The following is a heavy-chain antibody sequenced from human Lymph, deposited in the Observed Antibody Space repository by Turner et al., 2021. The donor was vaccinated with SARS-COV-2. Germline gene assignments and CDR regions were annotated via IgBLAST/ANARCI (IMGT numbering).Heavy chain of an antibody. D-gene: IGHD2-21*02. Sequence: QLQLQESGPGLVKPSETLSLTCTVSGGSISSSTYYWGWIRQPPGKGLEWIGSIYYSGSTYQNPSLKSRVTISVDPSKNQISLKPSSVTAADTAVYYCARQRLTRYGMDVRGQGTTVTVSS. J-gene: IGHJ6*02. V-gene: IGHV4-39*01. CDR3: ARQRLTRYGMDV. CDR2: IYYSGST. CDR1: GGSISSSTYY.